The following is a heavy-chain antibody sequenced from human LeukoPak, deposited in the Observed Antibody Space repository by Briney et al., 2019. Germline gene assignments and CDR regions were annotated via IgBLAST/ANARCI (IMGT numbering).Heavy chain of an antibody. CDR3: ARPYSITWYEWFDP. V-gene: IGHV1-2*02. CDR1: GYTFTDSF. J-gene: IGHJ5*02. CDR2: IDPKSGDT. D-gene: IGHD6-13*01. Sequence: ASVKVSCKASGYTFTDSFIHWVRQAPGQGLEWMGWIDPKSGDTNYAQNFQGRVTMTTDTSISTAFMELSSLRSDDTVVYFCARPYSITWYEWFDPWGQGTLVTVSS.